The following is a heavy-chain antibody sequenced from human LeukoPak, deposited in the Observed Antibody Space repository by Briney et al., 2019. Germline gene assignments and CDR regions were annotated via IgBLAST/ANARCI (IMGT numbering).Heavy chain of an antibody. V-gene: IGHV3-30*18. D-gene: IGHD1-7*01. CDR1: GFTFNSYG. CDR2: IVHDGNNK. Sequence: GGSLRLSCAASGFTFNSYGMHWVRQAPGKGLERVAVIVHDGNNKYYADSVKGRFTISRDNSKNTLYLQMNSLRAEDTAVYYCAKVRVVFNWNYAYYFDSWGQGTLVTVSS. J-gene: IGHJ4*02. CDR3: AKVRVVFNWNYAYYFDS.